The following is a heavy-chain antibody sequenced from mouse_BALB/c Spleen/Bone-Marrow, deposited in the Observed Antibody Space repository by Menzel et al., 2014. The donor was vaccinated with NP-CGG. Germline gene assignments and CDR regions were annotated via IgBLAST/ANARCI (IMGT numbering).Heavy chain of an antibody. CDR1: GYSFTSYW. D-gene: IGHD1-1*01. CDR3: AREREITTVVAGDWYFDV. J-gene: IGHJ1*01. V-gene: IGHV1-61*01. Sequence: VQLQESGAELVRPGASVKLSCKASGYSFTSYWMNWAKQRPGQGLEWIGMIHPSDSETRLNQKFKDKATLTVDKSSSTAYMQLSSPTSEDSAVYYCAREREITTVVAGDWYFDVWGAGTTVTVSS. CDR2: IHPSDSET.